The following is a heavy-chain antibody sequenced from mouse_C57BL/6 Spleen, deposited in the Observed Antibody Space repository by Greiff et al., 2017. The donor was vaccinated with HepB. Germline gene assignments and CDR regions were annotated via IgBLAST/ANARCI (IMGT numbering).Heavy chain of an antibody. CDR2: IYPGSGST. CDR1: GYTFTSYW. Sequence: QVQLQQPGAELVKPGASVKMSCKASGYTFTSYWITWVKQRPGQGLEWIGDIYPGSGSTNYNEKFKSKATLTVDTSSSTAYMQLSSLTSEDSAVYYCARDYGSSYEGFAYWGQVTLVTVSA. CDR3: ARDYGSSYEGFAY. D-gene: IGHD1-1*01. J-gene: IGHJ3*01. V-gene: IGHV1-55*01.